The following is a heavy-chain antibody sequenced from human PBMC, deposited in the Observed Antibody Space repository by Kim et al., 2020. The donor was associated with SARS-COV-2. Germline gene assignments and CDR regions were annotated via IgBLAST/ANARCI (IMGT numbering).Heavy chain of an antibody. J-gene: IGHJ6*02. CDR2: IRSKAYGGTT. V-gene: IGHV3-49*03. CDR3: TRVFYYYGMDV. CDR1: GFTFGDYA. Sequence: GGSLRLSCTASGFTFGDYAMSWFRQAPGKGLECVCFIRSKAYGGTTEYASSVKVRVTISRYDSKSIAHLQINSLKTEDTSVYYCTRVFYYYGMDVWGQGT.